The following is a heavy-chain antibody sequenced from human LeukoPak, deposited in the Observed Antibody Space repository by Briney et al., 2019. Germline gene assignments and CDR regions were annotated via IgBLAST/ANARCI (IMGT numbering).Heavy chain of an antibody. CDR2: ISGSGNRT. V-gene: IGHV3-23*01. Sequence: GGSLRLSCAASGFTVSSNYMSWVRQAPGKGLEWVSSISGSGNRTYYADSVKGRFTISRDNSKNTLFLQMNSLRAEDTAVYYCAKNLYCGGGSCYPSALGMDVWGQGTTVTVSS. CDR1: GFTVSSNY. CDR3: AKNLYCGGGSCYPSALGMDV. D-gene: IGHD2-15*01. J-gene: IGHJ6*02.